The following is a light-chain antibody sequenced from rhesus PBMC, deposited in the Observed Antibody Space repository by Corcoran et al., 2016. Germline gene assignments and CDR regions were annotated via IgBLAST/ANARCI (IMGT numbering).Light chain of an antibody. CDR3: QHYYSTPYS. CDR2: EAS. J-gene: IGKJ2*01. V-gene: IGKV1-25*01. CDR1: QGITND. Sequence: DIQMTQSPSSLSASVGDRVTITCRASQGITNDLAWYQQTPGETPKLLIYEASSLQSGIPSRFSGNGAGTDFTLTISSLRPEDFATYYCQHYYSTPYSFGQGTKVEIK.